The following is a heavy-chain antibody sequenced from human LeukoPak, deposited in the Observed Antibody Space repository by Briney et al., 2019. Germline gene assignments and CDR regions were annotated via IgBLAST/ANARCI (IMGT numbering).Heavy chain of an antibody. CDR3: AKEGSSSWFRAVNWFDP. V-gene: IGHV3-20*04. D-gene: IGHD6-13*01. CDR1: GFTFDDYG. J-gene: IGHJ5*02. Sequence: PGGPLRLSCAASGFTFDDYGMSWVRQAPGKGLEWVSGINWNGGSTGYADSVKGRFTISRDNAKNSLYLQMNSLRAEDTAVYYCAKEGSSSWFRAVNWFDPWGQGTLVTVSS. CDR2: INWNGGST.